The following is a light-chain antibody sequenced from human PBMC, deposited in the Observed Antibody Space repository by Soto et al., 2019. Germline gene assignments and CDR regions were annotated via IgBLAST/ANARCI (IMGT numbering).Light chain of an antibody. CDR3: QSYDSSLSGHV. Sequence: QAVVTQPPSVSGAPGQRVTISCTGSSYNIGAGYNVHWYQQLPGTAPKLLISRNINRPSGVPDRFSGSKSGTSASLASTVLQAEDESDYYCQSYDSSLSGHVFGTGTKVTVL. J-gene: IGLJ1*01. CDR2: RNI. V-gene: IGLV1-40*01. CDR1: SYNIGAGYN.